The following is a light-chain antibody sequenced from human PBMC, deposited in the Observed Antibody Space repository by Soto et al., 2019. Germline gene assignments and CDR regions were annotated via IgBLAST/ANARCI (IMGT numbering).Light chain of an antibody. J-gene: IGLJ3*02. V-gene: IGLV1-40*01. Sequence: QPVLTQPPSVSGAPGQRVTISCTGSSSNIGAGYDVHWYQQLPGTAPKLLIYGTSNRPSGVPDRFSGSKSGTSASLAITGLQAEDEADYYCQSYDSSLSGSWVFGGGTKLTVL. CDR3: QSYDSSLSGSWV. CDR1: SSNIGAGYD. CDR2: GTS.